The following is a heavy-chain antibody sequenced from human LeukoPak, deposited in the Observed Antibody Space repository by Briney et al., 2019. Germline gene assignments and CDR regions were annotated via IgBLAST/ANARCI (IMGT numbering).Heavy chain of an antibody. V-gene: IGHV3-30*18. CDR3: AKVIGMLGWSFDY. CDR1: GFTFSSYG. J-gene: IGHJ4*02. Sequence: PGGSLRLSCAASGFTFSSYGMHWVRQAPGKGLEWVAVISYDGSNKYYADSVKGRFTISRDNSKNTLYLQMNSLRAEDTAVYYCAKVIGMLGWSFDYWGQGTLVTVSS. D-gene: IGHD6-19*01. CDR2: ISYDGSNK.